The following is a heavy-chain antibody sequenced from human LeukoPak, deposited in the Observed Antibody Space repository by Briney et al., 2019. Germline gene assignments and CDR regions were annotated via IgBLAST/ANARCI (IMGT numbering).Heavy chain of an antibody. D-gene: IGHD4-23*01. CDR3: AKKVYGANPDYYYYMDV. Sequence: GGSLRLSCAASGFTFSSYSMNWVRQAPGKGLEWVSYISSSSSTIYYADSVEGRFTISRDNAKNSLYLQMNSLRAEDTAVYYCAKKVYGANPDYYYYMDVWGKGTTVTVSS. CDR2: ISSSSSTI. J-gene: IGHJ6*03. V-gene: IGHV3-48*01. CDR1: GFTFSSYS.